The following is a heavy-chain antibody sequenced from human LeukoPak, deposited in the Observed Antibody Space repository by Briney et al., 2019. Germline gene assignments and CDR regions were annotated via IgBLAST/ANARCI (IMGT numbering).Heavy chain of an antibody. CDR1: GYTFTSYG. D-gene: IGHD3-22*01. V-gene: IGHV1-18*01. CDR2: ISAYNVNT. CDR3: ARDPDRTDDFDY. J-gene: IGHJ4*02. Sequence: ASVKVSCKASGYTFTSYGISWVRQAPGQGLEWMGWISAYNVNTNYAQKLQGRVTMTTDTSTSTAYMELRSLRSDDTAVYYCARDPDRTDDFDYWGQGTLVTVSS.